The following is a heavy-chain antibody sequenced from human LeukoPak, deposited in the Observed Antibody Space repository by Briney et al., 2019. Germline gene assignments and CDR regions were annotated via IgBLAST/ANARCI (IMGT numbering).Heavy chain of an antibody. Sequence: SVKVSCKASGGTFSCYAISWVRQAPGQGLEWMGGIIPIFGTANYAQKFQGRVTITTDESTSTAYMELSSLRSEDTAVYYCARGVIAAAGTETPVDIWGQGTMVTVSS. V-gene: IGHV1-69*05. CDR2: IIPIFGTA. CDR1: GGTFSCYA. D-gene: IGHD6-13*01. CDR3: ARGVIAAAGTETPVDI. J-gene: IGHJ3*02.